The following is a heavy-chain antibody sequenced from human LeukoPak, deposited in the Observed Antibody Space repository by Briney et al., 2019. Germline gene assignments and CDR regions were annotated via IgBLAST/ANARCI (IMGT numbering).Heavy chain of an antibody. Sequence: GSLRLSCAASGFTFSSYAMSWVRQAPGKGLEWVSAISGSGGSTYYADSVKGRFTISRDNSKNTLSLEINSLRAEDTAIYYCAKGSAASRPYYFDYWGQGTLVTVSS. CDR2: ISGSGGST. V-gene: IGHV3-23*01. D-gene: IGHD6-13*01. CDR1: GFTFSSYA. CDR3: AKGSAASRPYYFDY. J-gene: IGHJ4*02.